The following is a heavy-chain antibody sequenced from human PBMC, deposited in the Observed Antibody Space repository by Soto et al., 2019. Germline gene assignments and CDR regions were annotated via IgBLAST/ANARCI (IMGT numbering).Heavy chain of an antibody. D-gene: IGHD5-12*01. V-gene: IGHV3-15*01. CDR3: ATVPYSGYTYYQYYYMDV. Sequence: EVQLVESGGGLVKPGGSLRLSCAASGFTFSDAWMNWVCQAPGKGLEWVGRIKSKTDGGTTDYAAPVKVRFTISRDDSKNTLYLQMNSLKTEDTAVYYCATVPYSGYTYYQYYYMDVWGKGTTVTVSS. CDR1: GFTFSDAW. J-gene: IGHJ6*03. CDR2: IKSKTDGGTT.